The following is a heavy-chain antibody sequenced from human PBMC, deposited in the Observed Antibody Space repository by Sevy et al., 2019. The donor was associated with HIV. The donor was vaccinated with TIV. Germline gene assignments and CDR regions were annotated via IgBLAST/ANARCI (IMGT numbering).Heavy chain of an antibody. J-gene: IGHJ6*02. D-gene: IGHD3-3*01. CDR2: ISSDGVST. Sequence: GGSLRLSCSGPGFSFSNSAMNWVRQTPGKGLKYVSAISSDGVSTYYTDSVRGRFTISRDNSKNTLYLQMSSLRVEDTAVYYCVKDPDYNFWRGDYGMDVWGQGTTVTVSS. CDR3: VKDPDYNFWRGDYGMDV. CDR1: GFSFSNSA. V-gene: IGHV3-64D*06.